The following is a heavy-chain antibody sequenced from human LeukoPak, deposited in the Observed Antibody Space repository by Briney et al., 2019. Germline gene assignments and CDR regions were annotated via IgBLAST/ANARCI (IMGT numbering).Heavy chain of an antibody. J-gene: IGHJ4*02. D-gene: IGHD3-22*01. Sequence: GGSLRLSCAASGFTFSSYGMHWVRQAPGKGLEWVAVISYDGSNKYYADSVKGRFTISRDNSKNTLYLQMNSLRAEDTAVYYCAKSYYDSSGYVGDYWGQGTLVTVSS. V-gene: IGHV3-30*18. CDR3: AKSYYDSSGYVGDY. CDR2: ISYDGSNK. CDR1: GFTFSSYG.